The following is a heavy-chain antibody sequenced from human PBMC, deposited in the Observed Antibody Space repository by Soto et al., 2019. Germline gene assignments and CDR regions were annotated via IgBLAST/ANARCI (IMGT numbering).Heavy chain of an antibody. D-gene: IGHD4-17*01. J-gene: IGHJ4*02. Sequence: GGSLRLSCAASGFTFSSYWMSWVRQAPGKGLEWVVNIKQDGSEKYYVDSVKGRFTISRDNAKNSLYLQMNSLRAEDTAVYYCAREERLRWYYFDYWGQGTLVTVSS. CDR3: AREERLRWYYFDY. V-gene: IGHV3-7*03. CDR2: IKQDGSEK. CDR1: GFTFSSYW.